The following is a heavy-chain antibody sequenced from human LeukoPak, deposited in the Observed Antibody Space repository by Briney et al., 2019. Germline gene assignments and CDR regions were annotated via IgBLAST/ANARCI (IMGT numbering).Heavy chain of an antibody. V-gene: IGHV1-46*01. CDR1: GYTFTCYY. D-gene: IGHD5-18*01. J-gene: IGHJ4*02. CDR2: INPSGGST. Sequence: GASVKVSCKASGYTFTCYYMHWVRQAPGQGLEWMGIINPSGGSTSYAQKFQGRVTMTRDTSTSTVYMELSSLRSEDTAVYYCARERYSYGHGGPENLDYWGQGTLVTVSS. CDR3: ARERYSYGHGGPENLDY.